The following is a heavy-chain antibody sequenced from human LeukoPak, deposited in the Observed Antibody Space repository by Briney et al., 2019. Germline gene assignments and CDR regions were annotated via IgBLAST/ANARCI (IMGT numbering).Heavy chain of an antibody. J-gene: IGHJ6*02. CDR2: IYSGGST. CDR1: GFTVSSNY. CDR3: ARVMGYYGSGSPNYYYGMDV. V-gene: IGHV3-53*01. Sequence: GGSLRLSCAASGFTVSSNYMSWVRQAPGKGLEWVSVIYSGGSTYYADSVKGRFTISRDNSKNTLYLQMNSLRAEDTAVYYCARVMGYYGSGSPNYYYGMDVWGQGTTVTVSS. D-gene: IGHD3-10*01.